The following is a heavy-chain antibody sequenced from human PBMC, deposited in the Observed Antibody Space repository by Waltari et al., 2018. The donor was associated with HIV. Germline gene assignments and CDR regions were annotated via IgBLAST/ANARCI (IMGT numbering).Heavy chain of an antibody. Sequence: QMQVVESGGGVVQPGRSLRLSCAASGFNFSEYGMHWVRQAPGKGLEWVAVVDYDGSKTYYADSVKGRFTISRDNSKNTVDLQMNNLRGDDTAVYHCARDRTGSKRGFDPWGQGTRVIVSS. D-gene: IGHD1-1*01. CDR3: ARDRTGSKRGFDP. CDR1: GFNFSEYG. J-gene: IGHJ5*02. V-gene: IGHV3-30*03. CDR2: VDYDGSKT.